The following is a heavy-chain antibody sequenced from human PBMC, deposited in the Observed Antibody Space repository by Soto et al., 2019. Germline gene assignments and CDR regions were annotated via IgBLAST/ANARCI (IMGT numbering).Heavy chain of an antibody. Sequence: GGSLRLSCAASGFTFGDCGMSWFRQAPGKTLEWVSYISSAGGSSYYADSVKSRFTISRDNAKNSLYLQMNSLRVEDTAVYYCARVYCSTTTCHVQAFDSWGQGTLVTVSS. D-gene: IGHD2-2*01. J-gene: IGHJ4*02. CDR3: ARVYCSTTTCHVQAFDS. CDR2: ISSAGGSS. CDR1: GFTFGDCG. V-gene: IGHV3-11*04.